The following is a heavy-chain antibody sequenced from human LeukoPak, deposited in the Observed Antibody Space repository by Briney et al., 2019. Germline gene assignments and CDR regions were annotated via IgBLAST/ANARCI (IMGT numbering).Heavy chain of an antibody. CDR1: GFTFSSYS. J-gene: IGHJ4*02. CDR2: ISSSSSYI. V-gene: IGHV3-21*04. D-gene: IGHD3-9*01. Sequence: SGGSLRLSCAASGFTFSSYSMNWVRQAPGKGLEWVSSISSSSSYIYYADSVKGRFTISRDNSKNTLYLQMNSLRAEDTAVYYCAKVVLRYFDPVDYWGQGTLVTVSS. CDR3: AKVVLRYFDPVDY.